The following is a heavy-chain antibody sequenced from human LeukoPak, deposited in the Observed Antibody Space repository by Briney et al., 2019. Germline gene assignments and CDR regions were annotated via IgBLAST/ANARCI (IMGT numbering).Heavy chain of an antibody. CDR2: LYSGGST. J-gene: IGHJ4*02. CDR3: ARGRWELLYYFDY. V-gene: IGHV3-66*01. D-gene: IGHD1-26*01. CDR1: GFTVSSNY. Sequence: GGSLRLSCAASGFTVSSNYMSWVRQAPGKGLEWVSVLYSGGSTNYADSVKGRFTISRDNSKNTLYLQMNSLRAEDTAVYYCARGRWELLYYFDYWGQGTLVTVSS.